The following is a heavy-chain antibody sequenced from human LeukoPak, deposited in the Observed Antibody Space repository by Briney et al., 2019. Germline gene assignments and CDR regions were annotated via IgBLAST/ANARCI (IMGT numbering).Heavy chain of an antibody. Sequence: KTSETLSLTCTVSGGSISSGGYSWSWIRQPPGKGLEWIGYIYHSGSTYYNPSLKSRVTISVDRSKNQFSLKLSSVTAADTAVYYCARVLRDYEDAFDIWGQGTMVTVSS. CDR3: ARVLRDYEDAFDI. J-gene: IGHJ3*02. V-gene: IGHV4-30-2*01. D-gene: IGHD4-17*01. CDR1: GGSISSGGYS. CDR2: IYHSGST.